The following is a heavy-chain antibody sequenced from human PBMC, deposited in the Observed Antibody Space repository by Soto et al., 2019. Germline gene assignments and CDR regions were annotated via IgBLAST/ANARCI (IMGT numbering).Heavy chain of an antibody. J-gene: IGHJ6*02. D-gene: IGHD4-17*01. V-gene: IGHV3-30*18. CDR2: ISYDGHNK. CDR1: GFTFTTFG. CDR3: AKDLQAYGDYNYYYYGMDV. Sequence: QVQLVESGGGVVQPGGSLRLSCTASGFTFTTFGIHWVRQAPGKGLEWVALISYDGHNKYYSVSVKGRFTISRDNYKNTLSLQMNSLRAEDTAVYYCAKDLQAYGDYNYYYYGMDVWGQGTTVSVSS.